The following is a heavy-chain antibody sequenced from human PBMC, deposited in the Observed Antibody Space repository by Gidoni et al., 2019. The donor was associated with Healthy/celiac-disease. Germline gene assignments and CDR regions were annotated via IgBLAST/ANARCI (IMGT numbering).Heavy chain of an antibody. V-gene: IGHV5-51*01. D-gene: IGHD6-19*01. Sequence: VQLVQSGAEVKTHGESLTISCKGSGYRFTSYWIGWVRQMPGKGLEWMGIIYPGDSDTRYSPYFQGQVTISADKSISTAYLQWSSLKASDTAMDYCARRLAVDGTLNWFDPWGQGTLVTVSS. CDR1: GYRFTSYW. CDR3: ARRLAVDGTLNWFDP. J-gene: IGHJ5*02. CDR2: IYPGDSDT.